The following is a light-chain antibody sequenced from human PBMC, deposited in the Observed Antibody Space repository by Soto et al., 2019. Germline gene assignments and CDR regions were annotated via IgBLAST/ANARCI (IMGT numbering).Light chain of an antibody. CDR2: GNT. CDR3: QSYNSSLSGSV. Sequence: QSVLTQPASVSGAPGKRVTISCTGSRSNIGATYGVHWYQQLPGTAPKLLIYGNTNRPSGVPDRFSGSKSGTSASLAITGLQAEDEADYYCQSYNSSLSGSVFGGGTKLTVL. CDR1: RSNIGATYG. J-gene: IGLJ2*01. V-gene: IGLV1-40*01.